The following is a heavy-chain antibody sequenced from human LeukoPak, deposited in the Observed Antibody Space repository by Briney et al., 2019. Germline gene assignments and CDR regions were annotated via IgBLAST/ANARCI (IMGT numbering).Heavy chain of an antibody. Sequence: SETLSLTCAVYGESFSGYYWSWIRQPPGKGLEWIGEINHSGSTNYNPSLKSRVTISVDTSKKQFSLKLSSVTAADTAVYYCARKFPRFYYGSGRPNYFDYWGQGTLVTVSS. CDR2: INHSGST. J-gene: IGHJ4*02. D-gene: IGHD3-10*01. CDR1: GESFSGYY. CDR3: ARKFPRFYYGSGRPNYFDY. V-gene: IGHV4-34*01.